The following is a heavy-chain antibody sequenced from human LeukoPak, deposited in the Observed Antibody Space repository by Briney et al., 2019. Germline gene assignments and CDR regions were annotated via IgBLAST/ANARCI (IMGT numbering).Heavy chain of an antibody. Sequence: PGGSLRLSCAASGFTFSSYAMSWVRQAPGKGLEWVSAISGSGGSTYYADSVKGRFTISRDNSKNTLYLQMNSLRAEDTAVYYCAKDHNWGSFSYYFDYWGQGTLVTVSS. CDR1: GFTFSSYA. J-gene: IGHJ4*02. CDR3: AKDHNWGSFSYYFDY. D-gene: IGHD7-27*01. V-gene: IGHV3-23*01. CDR2: ISGSGGST.